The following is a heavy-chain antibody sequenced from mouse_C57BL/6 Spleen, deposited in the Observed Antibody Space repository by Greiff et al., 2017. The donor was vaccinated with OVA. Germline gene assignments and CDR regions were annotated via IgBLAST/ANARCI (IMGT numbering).Heavy chain of an antibody. CDR1: GYTFTSYW. CDR3: ARRDYSKGVSFAY. CDR2: IHPNSGST. J-gene: IGHJ3*01. V-gene: IGHV1-64*01. Sequence: QVQLQQPEAELVKPGASVKLSCKASGYTFTSYWMHWVKQRPGQGLEWIGMIHPNSGSTNYNEKLKSKAALTVDKSSSTAYMQLSSLTSEDSAVNYWARRDYSKGVSFAYWGQGTLVTVSA. D-gene: IGHD2-5*01.